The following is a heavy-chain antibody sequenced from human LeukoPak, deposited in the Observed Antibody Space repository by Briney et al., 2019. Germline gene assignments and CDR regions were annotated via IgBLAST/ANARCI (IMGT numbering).Heavy chain of an antibody. Sequence: SGTLSLICGVSGGSISSTNWWTWVRQHPGKGLEWIGEVHLDGRTNYSPSLQSRLAMSVHFSKNHISLKRTSVTAADTAVYYCAREGGPNRPLDYSGQGTLVTVS. CDR3: AREGGPNRPLDY. D-gene: IGHD4/OR15-4a*01. CDR1: GGSISSTNW. CDR2: VHLDGRT. V-gene: IGHV4-4*02. J-gene: IGHJ4*02.